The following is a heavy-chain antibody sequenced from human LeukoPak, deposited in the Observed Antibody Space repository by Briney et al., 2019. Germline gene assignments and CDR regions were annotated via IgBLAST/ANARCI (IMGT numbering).Heavy chain of an antibody. CDR3: AKVGRIAARRFNWFDP. J-gene: IGHJ5*02. CDR1: GYTFTSYD. D-gene: IGHD6-6*01. V-gene: IGHV1-8*01. CDR2: MNPNSGNT. Sequence: ASVKVSCKASGYTFTSYDINWVRQATGQGLEWMGWMNPNSGNTGYAQKFQGRVTMTRNTSISTAYMELSSLRSEDTAVYYCAKVGRIAARRFNWFDPWGQGTLVTVSS.